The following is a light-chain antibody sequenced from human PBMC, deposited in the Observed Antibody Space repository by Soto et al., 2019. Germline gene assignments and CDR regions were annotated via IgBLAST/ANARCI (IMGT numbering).Light chain of an antibody. V-gene: IGKV1-5*03. Sequence: DIQMTQSPSTLSASVGDRVTITCRASQRISTWLAWYQQKPGKAPKLLIYKAFSLQSGVPSRFSGSGSGTEFTLTINSLQPDDFGTYYCQQYHSYSYTFGQGTKLEIK. CDR2: KAF. CDR1: QRISTW. CDR3: QQYHSYSYT. J-gene: IGKJ2*01.